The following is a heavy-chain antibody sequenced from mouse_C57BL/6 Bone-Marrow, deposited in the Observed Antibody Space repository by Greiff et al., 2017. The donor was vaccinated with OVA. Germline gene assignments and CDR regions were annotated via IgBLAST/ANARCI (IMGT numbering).Heavy chain of an antibody. CDR2: IWSGGST. D-gene: IGHD1-1*01. Sequence: VKVVESGPGLVQPSQSLSITCTVSGFSLTSYGVHWVRQSPGKGLEWLGVIWSGGSTDYNAAFISRLSISKDNSKSQVFFKMNSLQADDTAIYYCARNGDYGSSLWFAYWGQGTLVTVSA. CDR1: GFSLTSYG. CDR3: ARNGDYGSSLWFAY. V-gene: IGHV2-2*01. J-gene: IGHJ3*01.